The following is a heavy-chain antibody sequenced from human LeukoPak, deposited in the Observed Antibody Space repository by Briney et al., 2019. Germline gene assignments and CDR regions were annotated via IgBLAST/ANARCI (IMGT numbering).Heavy chain of an antibody. Sequence: PGGSLRLSCAASGFTFSSYAMSWVRQAPGKGLEWVSAISGSGGNTYYADSVKGRFTISRDNSKNTLYLQMNSLRAEDTAVYYCAKSHIVVVIALFDYWGQGTLVTVSS. J-gene: IGHJ4*02. CDR2: ISGSGGNT. V-gene: IGHV3-23*01. CDR3: AKSHIVVVIALFDY. D-gene: IGHD2-21*01. CDR1: GFTFSSYA.